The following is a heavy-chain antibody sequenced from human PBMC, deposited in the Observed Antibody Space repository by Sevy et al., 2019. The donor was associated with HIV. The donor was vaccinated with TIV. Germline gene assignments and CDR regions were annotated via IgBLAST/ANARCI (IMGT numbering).Heavy chain of an antibody. CDR1: VGTFISYA. Sequence: ASVKVSCKASVGTFISYAISWVRQAPGQGLEWMGGIIPIFGTANYAQKFQGRVTITADKSTSTAYMELSSLRSEDTAVYYCARGIAVAGWGGFDPWGQGTLVTVSS. V-gene: IGHV1-69*06. CDR2: IIPIFGTA. J-gene: IGHJ5*02. CDR3: ARGIAVAGWGGFDP. D-gene: IGHD6-19*01.